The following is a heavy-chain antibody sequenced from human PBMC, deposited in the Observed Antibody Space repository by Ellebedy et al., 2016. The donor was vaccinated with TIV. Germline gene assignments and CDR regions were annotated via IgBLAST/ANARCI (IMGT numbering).Heavy chain of an antibody. Sequence: SETLSLTCTVSGGSLSSSSSYWGWIRQPPGKGLEWIGSIYYSGSTYYNPSLESRVTISVDPSKDQFSLKLSSVTAADTAVYYCARWFGELLYVRWFDPWGQGTLVTVSS. CDR3: ARWFGELLYVRWFDP. D-gene: IGHD3-10*01. CDR1: GGSLSSSSSY. J-gene: IGHJ5*02. V-gene: IGHV4-39*01. CDR2: IYYSGST.